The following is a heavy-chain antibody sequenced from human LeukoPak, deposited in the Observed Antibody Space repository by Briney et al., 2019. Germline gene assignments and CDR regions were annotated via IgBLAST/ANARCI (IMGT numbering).Heavy chain of an antibody. V-gene: IGHV4-39*07. CDR2: IFYSGST. Sequence: SETLSLTCTVSSGSISTGNYYWGWVREPPGKALERIGDIFYSGSTYYSPCLNSRVTVSMARSRNKFSLTLNSVTAAVSAVYYCSKSNGYVLIDIWGQGTMVTVSS. CDR3: SKSNGYVLIDI. CDR1: SGSISTGNYY. J-gene: IGHJ3*02. D-gene: IGHD3-22*01.